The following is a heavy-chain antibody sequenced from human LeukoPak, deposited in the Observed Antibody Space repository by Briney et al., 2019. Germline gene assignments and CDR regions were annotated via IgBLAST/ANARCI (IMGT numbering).Heavy chain of an antibody. V-gene: IGHV3-23*01. D-gene: IGHD3-10*01. Sequence: GGSLRLSCAASGFTFSSYAVSWVRQAPGKGLEWVSAISGSGGSTYYADSVKGRFTISRDNSKNTLYLQMNSLRAEDTAVYYCAKDYYGSGSNFDYWGQGTLVTVSS. CDR2: ISGSGGST. CDR3: AKDYYGSGSNFDY. CDR1: GFTFSSYA. J-gene: IGHJ4*02.